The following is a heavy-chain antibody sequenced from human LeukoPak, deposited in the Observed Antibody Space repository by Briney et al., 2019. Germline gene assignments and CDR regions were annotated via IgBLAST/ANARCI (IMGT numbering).Heavy chain of an antibody. CDR3: AHSPITKKAWFDP. J-gene: IGHJ5*02. Sequence: TLSLTCTVSGGSISSGDYYWSWIRQPPGKALEWLALIYWNDDKRYSPSLKSRLTITKDTSKNQVVLTMTNMDPVDTATYYCAHSPITKKAWFDPWGQGTLVTVSS. CDR1: GGSISSGDYY. CDR2: IYWNDDK. V-gene: IGHV2-5*01. D-gene: IGHD3-10*01.